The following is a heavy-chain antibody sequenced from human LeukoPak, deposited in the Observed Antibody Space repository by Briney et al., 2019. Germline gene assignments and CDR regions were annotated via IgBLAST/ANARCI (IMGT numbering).Heavy chain of an antibody. J-gene: IGHJ6*03. CDR1: GGSFSGYY. Sequence: PSETLSLTCAVYGGSFSGYYWSWIRQPPGKGLEWVSRINSDGSSTSYADSVKGRFTISRDNAKNTLYLRMNSLRAEDTAVYYCARDTPSPTVTTPRYMDVWGKGTTVTISS. V-gene: IGHV3-74*01. D-gene: IGHD4-17*01. CDR3: ARDTPSPTVTTPRYMDV. CDR2: INSDGSST.